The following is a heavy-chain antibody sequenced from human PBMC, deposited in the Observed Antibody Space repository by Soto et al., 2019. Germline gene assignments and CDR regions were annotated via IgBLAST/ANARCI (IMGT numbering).Heavy chain of an antibody. V-gene: IGHV3-64*02. J-gene: IGHJ3*02. CDR3: ARSYDSSGYWLDDAFDI. CDR1: GVTISTYH. CDR2: ISSNGGST. D-gene: IGHD3-22*01. Sequence: GGPLRLSWAASGVTISTYHLNWVRQAPGKGLEYVSAISSNGGSTYYADSVKGRFTISRDNSKNTLYLQMGSLRAEDMAVYYCARSYDSSGYWLDDAFDIWGQGTMVTVSS.